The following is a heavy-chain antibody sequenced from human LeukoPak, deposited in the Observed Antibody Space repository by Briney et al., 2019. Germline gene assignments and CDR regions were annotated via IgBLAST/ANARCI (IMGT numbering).Heavy chain of an antibody. CDR1: GYTFTGYY. CDR3: ARDGVGYYDSSGYYYFQH. Sequence: ASVKVSCRASGYTFTGYYMHWVRQAPGQGLEWMGWINPNSGGINYAQKFQGRVTMTRDTSISTAYMELSRLRSDDTAVYYCARDGVGYYDSSGYYYFQHWGQGTLVTVSS. J-gene: IGHJ1*01. CDR2: INPNSGGI. D-gene: IGHD3-22*01. V-gene: IGHV1-2*02.